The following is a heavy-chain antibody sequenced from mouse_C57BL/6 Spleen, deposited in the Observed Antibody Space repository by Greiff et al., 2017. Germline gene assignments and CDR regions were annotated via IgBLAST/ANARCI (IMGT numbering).Heavy chain of an antibody. Sequence: EVKLMESGEGLVKPGGSLKLSCAASGFTFSSYAMSWVRQTPEKRLEWVAYISSGGDYIYYADTVKGRFTISRDNARNTLYLQMSSLKSEDTAMYYCTREGYYGAMDDWGQGTSVTVSS. J-gene: IGHJ4*01. CDR3: TREGYYGAMDD. CDR1: GFTFSSYA. D-gene: IGHD1-1*01. CDR2: ISSGGDYI. V-gene: IGHV5-9-1*02.